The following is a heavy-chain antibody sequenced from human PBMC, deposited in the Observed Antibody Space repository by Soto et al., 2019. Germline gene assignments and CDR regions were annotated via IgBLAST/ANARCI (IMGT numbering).Heavy chain of an antibody. CDR2: VWYDGSRK. J-gene: IGHJ4*02. CDR1: GFTFSNHG. Sequence: QVQLAESGGGVVQPGGSLRLSCVGYGFTFSNHGMHWVRQAPGKGLEWVAIVWYDGSRKHYADSVEGRFTISRDDSKSTLYLQMNSLRVEDTAVYYCARDVSYYSDDCWGQGTLVTVSS. CDR3: ARDVSYYSDDC. D-gene: IGHD3-10*01. V-gene: IGHV3-30*02.